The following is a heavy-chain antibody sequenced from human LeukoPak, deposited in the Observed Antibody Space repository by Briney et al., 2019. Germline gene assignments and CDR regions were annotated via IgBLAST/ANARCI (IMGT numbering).Heavy chain of an antibody. CDR2: INHSGST. CDR1: GGSFSGYY. CDR3: ARRDTDIVGATDAFDI. D-gene: IGHD1-26*01. J-gene: IGHJ3*02. V-gene: IGHV4-34*01. Sequence: PSETLSLTCAVYGGSFSGYYWSWIRQPPGKGLEWIGEINHSGSTNYNPSLKSRVTISVDTSKNQFSLKLSSVTAADTAVYYCARRDTDIVGATDAFDIWGQGTMVTVSS.